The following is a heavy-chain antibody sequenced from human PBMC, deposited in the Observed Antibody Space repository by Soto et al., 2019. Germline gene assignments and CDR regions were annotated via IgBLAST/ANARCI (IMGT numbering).Heavy chain of an antibody. D-gene: IGHD6-6*01. CDR1: GFTFSSYA. V-gene: IGHV3-23*01. CDR2: ISGSGGST. J-gene: IGHJ4*02. Sequence: GGSLRLSCAASGFTFSSYAMSWVRQAPGKGLEWVSAISGSGGSTYYADSVKGRFTISRDNSKNTLYLQMNSLRAEDPAVYYCAKDGRRQLVRVPFDYWGQGTLVTVSS. CDR3: AKDGRRQLVRVPFDY.